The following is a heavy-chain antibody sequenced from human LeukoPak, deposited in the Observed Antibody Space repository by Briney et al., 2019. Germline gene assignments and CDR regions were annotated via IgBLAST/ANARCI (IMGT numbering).Heavy chain of an antibody. CDR1: GFTFSSYS. D-gene: IGHD5-18*01. CDR3: ARDQGGYSYGWNYCYYMDV. Sequence: PGGSLRLSCAASGFTFSSYSMNWVRQAPGKGLEWVSSISSSSSYIYYADSVKGRFTISRDNAKNSLYLQMNSLRAEDTAVYYCARDQGGYSYGWNYCYYMDVWGKGTTVTVSS. J-gene: IGHJ6*03. V-gene: IGHV3-21*01. CDR2: ISSSSSYI.